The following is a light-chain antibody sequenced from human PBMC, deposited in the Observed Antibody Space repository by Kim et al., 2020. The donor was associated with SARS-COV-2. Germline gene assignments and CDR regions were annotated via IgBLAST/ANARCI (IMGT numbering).Light chain of an antibody. Sequence: ASVGDRVTITCRANQAMGTALAWERQQPGNAPNHLIVRAFTLATGVPSRFSGRGSGTDFTLTINGLQPEDFATFYCQQFFAYPRTCGQGTKVDIK. CDR3: QQFFAYPRT. CDR1: QAMGTA. CDR2: RAF. V-gene: IGKV1-13*02. J-gene: IGKJ1*01.